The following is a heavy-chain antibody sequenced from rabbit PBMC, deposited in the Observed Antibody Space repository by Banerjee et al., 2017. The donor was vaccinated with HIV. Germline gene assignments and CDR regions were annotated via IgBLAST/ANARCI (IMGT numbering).Heavy chain of an antibody. CDR2: IYTGSSGST. J-gene: IGHJ6*01. V-gene: IGHV1S45*01. D-gene: IGHD4-1*01. CDR1: GFSFSSSYW. CDR3: AREATRGWGDLDL. Sequence: EESGGGLVQPEGSLTLTCTASGFSFSSSYWICWVRQAPGKGLEWIACIYTGSSGSTWYATWVNGRFTISKTSPTTVTLQMTSLTAADTATYFCAREATRGWGDLDLWGPGTLVT.